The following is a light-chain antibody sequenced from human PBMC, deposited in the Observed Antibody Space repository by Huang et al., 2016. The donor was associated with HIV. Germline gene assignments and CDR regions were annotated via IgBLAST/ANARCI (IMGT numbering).Light chain of an antibody. V-gene: IGKV3-15*01. CDR3: QQYNNWPQT. J-gene: IGKJ2*01. CDR2: GAA. Sequence: EMVMTQSPATLSVSPGERATLSCRASQSISINLAWSQKKPGQAPRLLIYGAATRAPGFPARFSGSGSGTEFTLTISSLQSEDFAVYYCQQYNNWPQTFGQGTKLEIK. CDR1: QSISIN.